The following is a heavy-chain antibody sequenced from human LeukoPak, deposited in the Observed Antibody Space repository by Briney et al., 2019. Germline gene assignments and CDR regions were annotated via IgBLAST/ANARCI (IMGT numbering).Heavy chain of an antibody. V-gene: IGHV4-39*01. CDR1: GGSISSYY. CDR3: ARSLAGPRARPSDY. Sequence: PSETLSLTCTVSGGSISSYYWGWIRQPPGRGLEWIGIIYYSGSTYYNPSLKSRVTISVDTSKNQISLKLNSVTAADTAVYYCARSLAGPRARPSDYWGQGILVTVSS. D-gene: IGHD6-19*01. J-gene: IGHJ4*02. CDR2: IYYSGST.